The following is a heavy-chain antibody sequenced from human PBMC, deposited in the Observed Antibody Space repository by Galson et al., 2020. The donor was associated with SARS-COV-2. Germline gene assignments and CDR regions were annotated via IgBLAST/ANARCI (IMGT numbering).Heavy chain of an antibody. J-gene: IGHJ3*02. CDR2: IYYSGST. D-gene: IGHD5-18*01. CDR1: GGSNSSSSYY. Sequence: ETSETLSLTCTVSGGSNSSSSYYWGWIRQPPGEALEWIGNIYYSGSTYYNPSLKSRVTISGDTSKNQFSLKLSSVTAADTAVYYCARLDTAIPTDAFDIWGQGTMVTVSS. CDR3: ARLDTAIPTDAFDI. V-gene: IGHV4-39*01.